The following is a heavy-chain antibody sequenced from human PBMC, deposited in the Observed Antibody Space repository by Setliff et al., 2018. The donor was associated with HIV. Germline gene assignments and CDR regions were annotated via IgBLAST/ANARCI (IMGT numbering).Heavy chain of an antibody. CDR2: IYYHGST. Sequence: SETLSLTCTVAGGSISSTNYFWGWIRQPPGKGLEWIGTIYYHGSTYYNPSLKSRVTISIDTSKNQFSLQLTSVTAADTAVYYCVNPSGAMGDFDSWGQGTLVTVSS. CDR3: VNPSGAMGDFDS. CDR1: GGSISSTNYF. D-gene: IGHD3-16*01. J-gene: IGHJ4*02. V-gene: IGHV4-39*01.